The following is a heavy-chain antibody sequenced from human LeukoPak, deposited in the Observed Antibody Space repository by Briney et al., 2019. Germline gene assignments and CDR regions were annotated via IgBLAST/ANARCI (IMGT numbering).Heavy chain of an antibody. D-gene: IGHD1-26*01. J-gene: IGHJ4*02. CDR3: AKGQGTGSYNSDF. CDR1: GFTSSSFA. V-gene: IGHV3-23*01. CDR2: LSASGSST. Sequence: GGSLRLSCAASGFTSSSFAMSWVRQAPGKGLQWVSTLSASGSSTYYTDSVKGRFSISRDNSKNTLYLQMNSLRGEDTTIYFCAKGQGTGSYNSDFWGQGNLVAVSP.